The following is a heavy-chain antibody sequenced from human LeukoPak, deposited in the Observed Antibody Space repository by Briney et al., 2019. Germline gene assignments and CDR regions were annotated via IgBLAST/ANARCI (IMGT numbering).Heavy chain of an antibody. CDR3: ARESSVGAHKAFDY. D-gene: IGHD1-26*01. Sequence: PGGSLRLSCAASGFTFSSYWMHWVRQAPGKGLVWVSRISSDGSSTSYADSVKGRFTISRDNARNTLYLQMNSLGAEDTAVYYCARESSVGAHKAFDYWGQGTLVTVSS. CDR1: GFTFSSYW. V-gene: IGHV3-74*01. CDR2: ISSDGSST. J-gene: IGHJ4*02.